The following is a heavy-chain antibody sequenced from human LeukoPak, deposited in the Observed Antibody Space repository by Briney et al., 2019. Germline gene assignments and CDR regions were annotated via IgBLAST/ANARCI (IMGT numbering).Heavy chain of an antibody. CDR2: ISSSGSTI. J-gene: IGHJ4*02. Sequence: HPGGSLRLSCAASGFTFSSYAMSWVRQAPGKGLEWVSYISSSGSTIYYADSVKGRFTISRDNAENSLYLQMNSLRAEDTAVYYCARVWGSYRYTDYWGQGTLVTVSS. D-gene: IGHD3-16*02. V-gene: IGHV3-48*04. CDR1: GFTFSSYA. CDR3: ARVWGSYRYTDY.